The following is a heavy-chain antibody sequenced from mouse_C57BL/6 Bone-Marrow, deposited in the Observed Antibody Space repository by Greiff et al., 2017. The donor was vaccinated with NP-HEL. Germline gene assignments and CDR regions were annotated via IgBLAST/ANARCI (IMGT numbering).Heavy chain of an antibody. V-gene: IGHV1-61*01. J-gene: IGHJ2*01. D-gene: IGHD2-10*02. CDR3: ERKGSIQYYFDL. Sequence: VQLQQPGAELVRPGSSVKLSCKASGYTFTSYWMDWVKQRPGQGLEWIGNIYPSDSETHYNQKFKDKATLTVDKSSSTAYMQLSSLTSEDSAVYHCERKGSIQYYFDLGRKGPTLTVPS. CDR1: GYTFTSYW. CDR2: IYPSDSET.